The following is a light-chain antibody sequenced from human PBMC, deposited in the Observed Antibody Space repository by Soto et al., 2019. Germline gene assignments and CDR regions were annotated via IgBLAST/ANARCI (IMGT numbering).Light chain of an antibody. CDR1: QSVSRN. V-gene: IGKV3-15*01. Sequence: ERVLTQSPGILSLSQGERATLSCRASQSVSRNLAWYQQKPGQAPRLLIYDASTRATGIPDRFSGGGSGTEFTLTISSLQSEDFVVYYCQQYNSWPPITFGQGTRLEI. J-gene: IGKJ5*01. CDR2: DAS. CDR3: QQYNSWPPIT.